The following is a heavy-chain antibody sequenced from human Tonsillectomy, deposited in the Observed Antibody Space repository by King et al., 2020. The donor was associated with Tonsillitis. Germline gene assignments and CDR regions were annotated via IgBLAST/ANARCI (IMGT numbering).Heavy chain of an antibody. J-gene: IGHJ4*02. CDR2: ISSGSTYI. V-gene: IGHV3-21*01. CDR3: ASSPSSAWPRLFDY. D-gene: IGHD6-19*01. CDR1: GFTFSDYS. Sequence: VQLVESGGGLVKPGGSLRLSCAASGFTFSDYSMNWVRQAPGKGLEWVSSISSGSTYIYYADPVKGRFTISRDNAKNSLYLQVNSLRAEDTAVYYCASSPSSAWPRLFDYWGQGTLVTVSS.